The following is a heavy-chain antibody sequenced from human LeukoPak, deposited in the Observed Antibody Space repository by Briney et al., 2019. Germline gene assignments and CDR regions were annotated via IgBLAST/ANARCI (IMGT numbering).Heavy chain of an antibody. D-gene: IGHD3-3*01. Sequence: GGSLRLSCAASGFTFSSYWMSWVRQAPGKGLEWVANIKQDGSEKYYVDSVKGRFTISRDNAKNSLYLQMNSLRAEDTAVYYCAREPADFGVVIIGGYFDYWGQGTLVTVSS. CDR3: AREPADFGVVIIGGYFDY. CDR1: GFTFSSYW. CDR2: IKQDGSEK. J-gene: IGHJ4*02. V-gene: IGHV3-7*01.